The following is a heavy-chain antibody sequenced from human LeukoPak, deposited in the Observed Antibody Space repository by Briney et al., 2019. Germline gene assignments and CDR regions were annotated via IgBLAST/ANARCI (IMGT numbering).Heavy chain of an antibody. CDR2: IYSAGTT. CDR3: ARDLAPLLWFGEPREV. J-gene: IGHJ6*04. Sequence: GGSLRLSCAASGFNVSKSYLSWVRQAPGKGLEWVAVIYSAGTTYYADSVKGRFTISREKSTNTLYLQLNSLSAEDPAVYYCARDLAPLLWFGEPREVWGKGTTVTVSS. V-gene: IGHV3-53*01. CDR1: GFNVSKSY. D-gene: IGHD3-10*01.